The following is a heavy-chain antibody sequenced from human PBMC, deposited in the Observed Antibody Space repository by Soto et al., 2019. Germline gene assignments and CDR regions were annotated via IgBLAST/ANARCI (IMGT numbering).Heavy chain of an antibody. CDR1: GGSFSGYY. V-gene: IGHV4-34*01. CDR2: INHSGST. CDR3: ARGHCGGDCRAGVDY. Sequence: QVQLQQWGAGLLKPSETLSLTCAVYGGSFSGYYWSWIRQPPGKGLEWIGEINHSGSTNYNPSRTRRVTTSVDTHKTQFSLKLSSVTAADTAVYYCARGHCGGDCRAGVDYWGQGTLVTVSS. J-gene: IGHJ4*02. D-gene: IGHD2-21*02.